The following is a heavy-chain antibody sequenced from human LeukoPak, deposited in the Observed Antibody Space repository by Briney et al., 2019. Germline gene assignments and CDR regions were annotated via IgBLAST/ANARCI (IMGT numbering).Heavy chain of an antibody. CDR3: ARGNRRDSWNDEDAFDI. D-gene: IGHD1-1*01. CDR2: IIPILGIA. Sequence: SVKVSCKASGGTFSSYAISWVRQAPGQGLEWMGRIIPILGIANYAQKFQGRVTITADKSTSTAYMELSSLRSEDTAVYYCARGNRRDSWNDEDAFDIWGQGTMVTVSS. CDR1: GGTFSSYA. J-gene: IGHJ3*02. V-gene: IGHV1-69*04.